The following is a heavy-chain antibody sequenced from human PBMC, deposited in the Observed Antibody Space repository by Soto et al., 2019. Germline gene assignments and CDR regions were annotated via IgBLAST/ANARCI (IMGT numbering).Heavy chain of an antibody. CDR3: ARVPLYYDGSGYHYDHYYGMDV. V-gene: IGHV1-46*01. CDR2: INPSSGST. Sequence: GASVKVSCKASGYTFINYYMYWVRQAPGQGLEWMGIINPSSGSTSYPQNFQGRVTMTRDTSTTTVYMELSSLRSEDTAVYYCARVPLYYDGSGYHYDHYYGMDVWGQGTTVTVYS. D-gene: IGHD3-22*01. J-gene: IGHJ6*02. CDR1: GYTFINYY.